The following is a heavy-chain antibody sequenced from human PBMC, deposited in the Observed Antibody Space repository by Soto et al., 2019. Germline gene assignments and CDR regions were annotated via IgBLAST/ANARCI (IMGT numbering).Heavy chain of an antibody. CDR2: VYHTGNT. V-gene: IGHV4-59*01. D-gene: IGHD1-20*01. Sequence: NPSETLSLTCSVSGVSITSYYWTWIRHSPGKGLEWIGYVYHTGNTYYNPSLKSRVTISLDTSKNQVSLRLRSVTAADTAVYYCAREQYNWKLWGQGTLVTVSS. CDR3: AREQYNWKL. CDR1: GVSITSYY. J-gene: IGHJ4*02.